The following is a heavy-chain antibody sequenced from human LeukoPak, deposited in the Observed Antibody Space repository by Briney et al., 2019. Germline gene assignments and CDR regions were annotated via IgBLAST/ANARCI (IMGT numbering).Heavy chain of an antibody. CDR1: GYTFSIYS. CDR3: AREGATREYTGDTWRYFFDF. CDR2: IDPHGGTT. D-gene: IGHD4-17*01. J-gene: IGHJ4*02. Sequence: ALVKVSCKASGYTFSIYSVHWVRQAPGQGLEWVGTIDPHGGTTSFAQKFQGRVTLTRDMSTNTVSMELRSLRYEDTAVYFCAREGATREYTGDTWRYFFDFWGQGTLVTVSS. V-gene: IGHV1-46*01.